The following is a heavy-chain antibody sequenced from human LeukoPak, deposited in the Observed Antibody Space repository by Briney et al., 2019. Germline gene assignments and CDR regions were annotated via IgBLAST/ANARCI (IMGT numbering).Heavy chain of an antibody. J-gene: IGHJ4*02. Sequence: PGGSLRLSCAASGITFSSYWMSWVRQAPGKGLEWVANIKEDGSEKNYVDSVKGRFTISRDNAKNSLYLQMNSLRAEDTAVYYCARGGGRHVEYWGQGNLVTVSS. CDR1: GITFSSYW. V-gene: IGHV3-7*05. D-gene: IGHD2/OR15-2a*01. CDR3: ARGGGRHVEY. CDR2: IKEDGSEK.